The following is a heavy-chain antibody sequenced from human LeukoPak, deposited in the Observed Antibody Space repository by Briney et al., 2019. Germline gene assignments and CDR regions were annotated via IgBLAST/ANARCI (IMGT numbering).Heavy chain of an antibody. CDR3: ARGLYSGWYVY. CDR1: GYIFTSYH. J-gene: IGHJ4*02. CDR2: INPNSGSA. D-gene: IGHD6-19*01. V-gene: IGHV1-46*01. Sequence: ASVKVSCKASGYIFTSYHMHWVRQAPGQGLGWMGIINPNSGSASYAQEFQGRVTMTRDTSTSTVYMELSSLRSEDTAVYYCARGLYSGWYVYWGQGTLVTVSS.